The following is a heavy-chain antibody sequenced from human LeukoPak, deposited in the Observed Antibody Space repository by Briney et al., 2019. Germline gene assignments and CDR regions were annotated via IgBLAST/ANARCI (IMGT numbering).Heavy chain of an antibody. CDR2: INHSGST. V-gene: IGHV4-34*01. J-gene: IGHJ6*03. D-gene: IGHD6-13*01. Sequence: SETLSLTCAVYGGSFSGYYWSWIRQPPGKGLEWIGEINHSGSTNYNPSLKSRVTISVDTSKNQFSLKLSSVTAADTAVYYCARKIILYSSRSGDPPYYYYYMDVWGKGTTVTISS. CDR1: GGSFSGYY. CDR3: ARKIILYSSRSGDPPYYYYYMDV.